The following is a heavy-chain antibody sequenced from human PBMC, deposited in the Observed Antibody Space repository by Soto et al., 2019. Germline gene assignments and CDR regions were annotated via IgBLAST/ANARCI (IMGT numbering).Heavy chain of an antibody. Sequence: ASVKVSCKSGGYAFTGYYIHWVRQAPGQGLEWMGWINPNSGDTNYAQKFQGRVTMTRDTSFSTAYMELSSLRSDDTAVYYCATRHSYVQCWGQGTRVPLSS. J-gene: IGHJ4*02. V-gene: IGHV1-2*02. D-gene: IGHD5-18*01. CDR1: GYAFTGYY. CDR2: INPNSGDT. CDR3: ATRHSYVQC.